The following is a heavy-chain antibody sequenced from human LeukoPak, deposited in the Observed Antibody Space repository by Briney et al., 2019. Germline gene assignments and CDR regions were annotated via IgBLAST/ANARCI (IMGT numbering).Heavy chain of an antibody. CDR2: IYYSGST. CDR1: GGSISSSSYY. D-gene: IGHD3-22*01. CDR3: ARGRENSSGYYLDY. J-gene: IGHJ4*02. V-gene: IGHV4-39*07. Sequence: SETLSLTCTASGGSISSSSYYWGWIRQPPGKGLEWIGSIYYSGSTYYNPSLKSRVTISVDTSKNQFSLKLSSVTAADTAVYYCARGRENSSGYYLDYWGQGTLVTVSS.